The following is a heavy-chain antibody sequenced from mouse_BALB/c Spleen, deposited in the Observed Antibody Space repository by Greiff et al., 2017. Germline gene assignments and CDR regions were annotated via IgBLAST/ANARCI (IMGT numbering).Heavy chain of an antibody. J-gene: IGHJ2*01. CDR1: GFTFSSYG. CDR3: ARTARAPYYFDY. V-gene: IGHV5-6-3*01. D-gene: IGHD3-2*01. Sequence: EVQGVESGGGLVQPGGSLKLSCAASGFTFSSYGMSWVRQTPDKRLELVATINSNGGSTYYPDSVKGRFTISRDNAKNTLYLQMISLKSEETAMYYCARTARAPYYFDYWGQGTTLTVSS. CDR2: INSNGGST.